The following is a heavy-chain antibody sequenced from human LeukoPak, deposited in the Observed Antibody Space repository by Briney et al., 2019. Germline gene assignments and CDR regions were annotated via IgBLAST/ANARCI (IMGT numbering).Heavy chain of an antibody. J-gene: IGHJ4*02. CDR1: GHTFTVHY. CDR3: ARRSWIGGEGDY. Sequence: ASVKVSCKASGHTFTVHYIHWVRQGPGQGLEWMGWISAYNGNTNYAQKLQGRVTMTTDTSTSIAYMELRSLRSDDTAVYYCARRSWIGGEGDYWGQGTLVTVSS. CDR2: ISAYNGNT. D-gene: IGHD3-16*01. V-gene: IGHV1-18*04.